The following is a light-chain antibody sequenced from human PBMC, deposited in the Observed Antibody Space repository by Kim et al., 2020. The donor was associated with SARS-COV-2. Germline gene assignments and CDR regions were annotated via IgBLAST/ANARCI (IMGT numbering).Light chain of an antibody. CDR3: QQSYSTPWT. CDR2: AAS. Sequence: ASVGDRVTLTCRDSHSISNLLNWYQQKPGKAPKLLIYAASSLQSGVPSRFSGSGSGTDFTLTISSLQPEDFATYYCQQSYSTPWTFGQGTKVDIK. CDR1: HSISNL. J-gene: IGKJ1*01. V-gene: IGKV1-39*01.